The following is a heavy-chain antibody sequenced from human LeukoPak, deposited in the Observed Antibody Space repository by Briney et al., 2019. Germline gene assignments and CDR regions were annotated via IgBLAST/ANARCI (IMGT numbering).Heavy chain of an antibody. CDR2: IYYSGST. D-gene: IGHD2-2*01. Sequence: SETLSLTCTVSGGSISNYYWSWIRQPPGKGLEWIGYIYYSGSTNYNPSLKSRVTISVDTSQNQFSLKLSSVTAADTAVYYCARHEGFCSSINCFRYYYYGADVWGQGTTVTVSS. V-gene: IGHV4-59*08. J-gene: IGHJ6*02. CDR3: ARHEGFCSSINCFRYYYYGADV. CDR1: GGSISNYY.